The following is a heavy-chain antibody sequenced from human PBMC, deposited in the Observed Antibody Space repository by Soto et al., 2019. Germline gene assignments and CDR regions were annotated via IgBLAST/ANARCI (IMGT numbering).Heavy chain of an antibody. J-gene: IGHJ4*02. CDR1: GFTFSNAW. D-gene: IGHD1-26*01. CDR2: IKSKTDGGTT. Sequence: EVQLVESGGGLVKPGGSLRLSCAASGFTFSNAWMNWVRQAPGKGLEWVGRIKSKTDGGTTDYAAPVKGRFTISRDDSKNTLYLQMNSLKTEDTAVYYCTTDRSSFVGATRFDYWGQGTLVTVSS. CDR3: TTDRSSFVGATRFDY. V-gene: IGHV3-15*07.